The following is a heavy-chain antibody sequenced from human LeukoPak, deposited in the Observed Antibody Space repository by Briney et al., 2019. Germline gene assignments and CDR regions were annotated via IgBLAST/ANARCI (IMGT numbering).Heavy chain of an antibody. Sequence: SETLSLTCTVSGGSISSGSYYWSWIRQPAGKGLEWIGRIYTSGSTNYNPSLKSRVTISVDTSKNQFSLKLSSVTAADTAVYYCARDVKIAVAASRAFDIWGQGTMVTVSS. CDR1: GGSISSGSYY. J-gene: IGHJ3*02. V-gene: IGHV4-61*02. D-gene: IGHD6-19*01. CDR3: ARDVKIAVAASRAFDI. CDR2: IYTSGST.